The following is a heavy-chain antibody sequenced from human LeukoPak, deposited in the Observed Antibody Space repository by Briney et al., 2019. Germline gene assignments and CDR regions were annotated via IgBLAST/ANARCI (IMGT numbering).Heavy chain of an antibody. J-gene: IGHJ5*02. Sequence: SETLSLTCTVSVGSISSYYWSWIRQPPGKGLEWIGYIYYSGSTNYNPSLKGRVTVSADTSKNQFSLKLSFVTAADTAVYYCARVVRDSSGYYWFDPWGQGTLVTVSS. CDR2: IYYSGST. D-gene: IGHD3-22*01. CDR3: ARVVRDSSGYYWFDP. V-gene: IGHV4-59*01. CDR1: VGSISSYY.